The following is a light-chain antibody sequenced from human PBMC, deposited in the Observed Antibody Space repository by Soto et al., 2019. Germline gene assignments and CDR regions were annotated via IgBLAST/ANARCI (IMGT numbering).Light chain of an antibody. V-gene: IGLV1-51*01. CDR1: SSNIGSHY. CDR2: DND. Sequence: QSVLTQPPSVSAAPGQKVTISCSGSSSNIGSHYISWYQQLPGTAPKLLIYDNDRRPSGIPDRFSGSKSGTSATLGITGLQTGDEADYYCGTWDTSLSARVFGGGTQLTVL. CDR3: GTWDTSLSARV. J-gene: IGLJ7*01.